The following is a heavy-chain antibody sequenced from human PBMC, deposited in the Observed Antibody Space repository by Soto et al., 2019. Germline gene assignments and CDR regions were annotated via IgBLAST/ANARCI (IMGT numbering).Heavy chain of an antibody. CDR3: ARPPYGDYYYYGMDV. J-gene: IGHJ6*02. D-gene: IGHD4-17*01. CDR2: IYYSGST. V-gene: IGHV4-39*01. Sequence: SETLSLTCTVSGGSISSSSYYWGWIRQPPGKGLEWIGSIYYSGSTYYNPSLKSRVTISVDTSKNQFSLKLSSVTAADTAVYYCARPPYGDYYYYGMDVWGQGTTVT. CDR1: GGSISSSSYY.